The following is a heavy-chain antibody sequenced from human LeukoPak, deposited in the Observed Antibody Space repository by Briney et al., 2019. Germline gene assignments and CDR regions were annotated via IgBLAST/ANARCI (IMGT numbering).Heavy chain of an antibody. CDR1: GFTFSSYA. D-gene: IGHD2-2*01. Sequence: SGGSLRLSCAASGFTFSSYAMSWVRQAPGKGLGWVSAISGGGGSTYYADSVKGRFTISRDNSKNTLYLQMNSLRAEDTAVYYCAKPKGTGIVVVPAATDYWGQGTLVTVSS. CDR2: ISGGGGST. CDR3: AKPKGTGIVVVPAATDY. V-gene: IGHV3-23*01. J-gene: IGHJ4*02.